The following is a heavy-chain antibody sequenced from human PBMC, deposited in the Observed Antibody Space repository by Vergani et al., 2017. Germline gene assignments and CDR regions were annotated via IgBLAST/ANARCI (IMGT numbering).Heavy chain of an antibody. CDR3: YTDYHDY. Sequence: EVQVVESGGGLIKPGGSLRLSCVVSGITFKNAWINWVRQAPGKGLEWIGRIRSKNDGVTADYAAPLKGRFTISRDDSNDSAFLLVNNLKTEDTAVYFCYTDYHDYWGQGTLVTVSS. CDR1: GITFKNAW. V-gene: IGHV3-15*01. CDR2: IRSKNDGVTA. J-gene: IGHJ4*02. D-gene: IGHD2-2*02.